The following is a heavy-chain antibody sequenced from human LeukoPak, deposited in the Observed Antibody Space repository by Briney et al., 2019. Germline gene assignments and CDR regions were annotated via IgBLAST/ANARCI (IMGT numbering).Heavy chain of an antibody. J-gene: IGHJ6*02. Sequence: PGESLKISCKGSGYSFTSYWISWVRQMPGKGLEWMGRIDPSDPYTNYSPSFQGHVTISADKSISTAYLQWSSLKASDTAMYYCASRTRYDSSGYYYRGDYYYGMDVWGQGTTVTVSS. V-gene: IGHV5-10-1*01. CDR3: ASRTRYDSSGYYYRGDYYYGMDV. CDR1: GYSFTSYW. D-gene: IGHD3-22*01. CDR2: IDPSDPYT.